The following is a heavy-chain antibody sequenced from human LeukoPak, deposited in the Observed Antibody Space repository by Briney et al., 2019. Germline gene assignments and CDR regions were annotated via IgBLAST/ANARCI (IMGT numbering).Heavy chain of an antibody. Sequence: PGGSLRLSCAASGFTFSSYWMSWVRQAPGKGLEWVANIKQDGSEKYYVDSVKGRFTISRDNAKNSLYLQMNSLRAEDTAVYYCARDYYDSSGHLDYWGQGTLVTVSS. J-gene: IGHJ4*02. CDR1: GFTFSSYW. V-gene: IGHV3-7*01. CDR2: IKQDGSEK. CDR3: ARDYYDSSGHLDY. D-gene: IGHD3-22*01.